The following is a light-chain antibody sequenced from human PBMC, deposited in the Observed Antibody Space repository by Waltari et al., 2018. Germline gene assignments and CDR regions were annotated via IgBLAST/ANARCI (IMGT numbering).Light chain of an antibody. J-gene: IGLJ2*01. CDR3: SSYISSDTLEL. Sequence: HSALTQPASVSGSHGQSITIPCTGTSRDVGGYKHVSWYPQPPGKAPKLSIVDVSNPPPGVSDRFSGSKSGNPASLTISGLQAEDEADYYCSSYISSDTLELFGGGTSLTVL. V-gene: IGLV2-14*03. CDR2: DVS. CDR1: SRDVGGYKH.